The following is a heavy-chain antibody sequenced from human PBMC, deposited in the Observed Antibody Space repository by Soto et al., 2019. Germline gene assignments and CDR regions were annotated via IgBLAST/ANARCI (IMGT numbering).Heavy chain of an antibody. J-gene: IGHJ4*02. CDR2: ISSSSSYI. D-gene: IGHD5-18*01. CDR1: GFTFSSYS. CDR3: ARDQPGYSYGYGLGY. Sequence: EVQLVESGGGLVKPGGSLRLSCAASGFTFSSYSMNWVRQAPGKGLEWVSSISSSSSYIYYADSVKGRFTISRDNAKNSLYLQMYSLRAEDTAVYYCARDQPGYSYGYGLGYWGQRTLVTVSS. V-gene: IGHV3-21*01.